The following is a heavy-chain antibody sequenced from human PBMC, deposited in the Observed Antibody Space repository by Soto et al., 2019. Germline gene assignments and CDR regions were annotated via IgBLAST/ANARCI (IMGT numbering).Heavy chain of an antibody. CDR2: ISYDGSNK. V-gene: IGHV3-30*18. J-gene: IGHJ6*02. D-gene: IGHD2-15*01. CDR1: GFTFSSYG. Sequence: QVQLVESGGGVVQPGRSLRLSCAASGFTFSSYGMHWVRQAPGKGLEWVAVISYDGSNKYYADSVKGRFTISRDNSKNTLYLQMNSLRAEDTAVYYCAKGVGRVAGGCSGGSCSEDYYGMDVWGQGTTVTVSS. CDR3: AKGVGRVAGGCSGGSCSEDYYGMDV.